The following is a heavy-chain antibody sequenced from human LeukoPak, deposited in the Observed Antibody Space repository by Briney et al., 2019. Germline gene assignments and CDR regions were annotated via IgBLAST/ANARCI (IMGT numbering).Heavy chain of an antibody. V-gene: IGHV3-23*01. D-gene: IGHD3-10*01. J-gene: IGHJ4*02. CDR1: GFTFSSYA. Sequence: PGASLRLSCAASGFTFSSYAMSWVRQAPGKELEWVSAISGSGGSTYYAASVTGRFTISRDHSKNTLYLQMNSLRAEDTAVYYCAKSVVRGVTLPDYWGQGTLVTVSS. CDR2: ISGSGGST. CDR3: AKSVVRGVTLPDY.